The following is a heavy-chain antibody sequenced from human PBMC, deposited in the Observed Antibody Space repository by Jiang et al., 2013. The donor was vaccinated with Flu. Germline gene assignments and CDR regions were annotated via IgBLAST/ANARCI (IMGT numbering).Heavy chain of an antibody. CDR1: GYTLTELS. J-gene: IGHJ5*02. CDR3: ATRAHLVLSGSYYLYDYFDP. Sequence: SGAEVKKPGASVKVSCKVSGYTLTELSMHWVRQAPGKGLEWMGGFDPEDAETIYAQNFRGRVTMTEDTSTNTAYMELSGLRSDDTAVYYCATRAHLVLSGSYYLYDYFDPWGQGTLVTVSS. CDR2: FDPEDAET. D-gene: IGHD1-26*01. V-gene: IGHV1-24*01.